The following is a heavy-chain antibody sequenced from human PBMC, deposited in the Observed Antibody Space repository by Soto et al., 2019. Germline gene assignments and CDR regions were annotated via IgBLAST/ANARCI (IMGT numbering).Heavy chain of an antibody. V-gene: IGHV3-30-3*01. J-gene: IGHJ6*02. CDR1: GFTFISYA. Sequence: QVQLVESGGGVVQPGRSLRLSCAASGFTFISYAMHWVRQAPGKGLEWVAVISFDGSTEYYADSVKGRFTISRDNSKNTVYMQMNSRGSADTAVYYCARSRHGSGGYTHFDYGLVVWGQGTTVTVSS. D-gene: IGHD3-10*01. CDR3: ARSRHGSGGYTHFDYGLVV. CDR2: ISFDGSTE.